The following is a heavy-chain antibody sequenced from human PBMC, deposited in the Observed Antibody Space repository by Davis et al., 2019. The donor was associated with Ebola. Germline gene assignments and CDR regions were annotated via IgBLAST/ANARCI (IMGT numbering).Heavy chain of an antibody. CDR2: ITSSGGST. Sequence: GESLKISCAASGFTFSSYGMHWVRQAPGKGLEWVSAITSSGGSTYYGDSVKGRFTISRDNSKNTLYLQMNSLRVDDTAVYYCAKGGSGWPSDYSYGLGVWGKGTTVTVSS. V-gene: IGHV3-23*01. J-gene: IGHJ6*04. CDR3: AKGGSGWPSDYSYGLGV. D-gene: IGHD6-19*01. CDR1: GFTFSSYG.